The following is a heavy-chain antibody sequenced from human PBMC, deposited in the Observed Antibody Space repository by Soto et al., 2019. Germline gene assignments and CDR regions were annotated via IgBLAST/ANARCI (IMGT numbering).Heavy chain of an antibody. D-gene: IGHD2-8*02. Sequence: GGSLRLSCAASGFTRIDYWMSYVRQAPGQGLEWVAIIKQDATEKYYVDSVKGRFTISRDNAKKSVYLQMNSLRADDTALYYCASSRCSHGHGFLFPYWARGTFDP. CDR1: GFTRIDYW. V-gene: IGHV3-7*01. J-gene: IGHJ5*02. CDR2: IKQDATEK. CDR3: ASSRCSHGHGFLFPYWARGTFDP.